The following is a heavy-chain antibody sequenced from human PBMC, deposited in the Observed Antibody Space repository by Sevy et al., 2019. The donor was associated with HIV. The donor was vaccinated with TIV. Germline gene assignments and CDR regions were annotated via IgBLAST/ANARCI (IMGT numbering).Heavy chain of an antibody. D-gene: IGHD6-19*01. Sequence: GGSLRLSCAASGFTFSSYAMSWVRQAPGKGLEWVSAISGSGGSTYYADSVKGRFTISRDNSKNTLYLQMNSLRAEDTVVYYCARGGIAQWDAFDIWGQGTMVTVSS. CDR2: ISGSGGST. J-gene: IGHJ3*02. V-gene: IGHV3-23*01. CDR3: ARGGIAQWDAFDI. CDR1: GFTFSSYA.